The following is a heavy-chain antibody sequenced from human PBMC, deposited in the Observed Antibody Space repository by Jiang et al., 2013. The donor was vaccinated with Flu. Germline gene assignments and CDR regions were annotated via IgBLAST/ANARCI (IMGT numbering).Heavy chain of an antibody. V-gene: IGHV4-61*01. J-gene: IGHJ3*01. Sequence: GLVKPSETLSLTCTVSGGSVNSDSYYWTWIRQPPGKGLEWIGFIYYSGSTNYNPSLKSRVTISVDSSKNQFSLRLNSVTAADTAVYFCARSRPYCGGDFCAFDFWGQGTMVTVSS. CDR3: ARSRPYCGGDFCAFDF. D-gene: IGHD2-21*01. CDR1: GGSVNSDSYY. CDR2: IYYSGST.